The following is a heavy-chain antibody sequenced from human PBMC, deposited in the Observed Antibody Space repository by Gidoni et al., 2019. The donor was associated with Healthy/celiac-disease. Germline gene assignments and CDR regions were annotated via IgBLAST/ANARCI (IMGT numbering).Heavy chain of an antibody. CDR1: GGSFSGYY. CDR3: ARVPLIVGSLGVFDY. Sequence: QVQLQQWGAGLLKHSENLSLTCAVYGGSFSGYYWSWIRQPPGKGLEWTGEINHSGSTNYNPSLKSRFTISVDTSKNQFSLQLSSVTAADTAVYYCARVPLIVGSLGVFDYWGQGTLVTVSS. J-gene: IGHJ4*02. V-gene: IGHV4-34*01. CDR2: INHSGST. D-gene: IGHD1-26*01.